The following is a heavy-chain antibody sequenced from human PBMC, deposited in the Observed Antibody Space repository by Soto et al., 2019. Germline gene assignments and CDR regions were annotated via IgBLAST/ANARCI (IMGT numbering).Heavy chain of an antibody. CDR3: AKDRVAGGFDY. J-gene: IGHJ4*02. D-gene: IGHD3-16*01. CDR1: GFTFSNYA. V-gene: IGHV3-23*04. CDR2: VSATAGTT. Sequence: DVQLVDSGGGLVQPGGSLRLSCAASGFTFSNYAMSWVRQAPGKGLEWVSLVSATAGTTYYTDSVKGRFTISRDNTRNSLSLQLNSLRADDTAVYYCAKDRVAGGFDYWGQGTLVTVAS.